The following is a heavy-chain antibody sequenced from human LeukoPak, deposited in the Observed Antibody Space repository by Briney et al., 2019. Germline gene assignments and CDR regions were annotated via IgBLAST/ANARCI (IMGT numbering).Heavy chain of an antibody. J-gene: IGHJ4*02. D-gene: IGHD3-10*01. CDR1: GGSISSHY. CDR3: ASTMVRGVIINY. Sequence: SETLSLTCTVSGGSISSHYWSWIRQPPGKGLEWIGYIYYSGSTNYNPSLKSRVTISVDTSKNQFSLKLSSVTAADTAVYYCASTMVRGVIINYWGQGTLVTVSS. CDR2: IYYSGST. V-gene: IGHV4-59*11.